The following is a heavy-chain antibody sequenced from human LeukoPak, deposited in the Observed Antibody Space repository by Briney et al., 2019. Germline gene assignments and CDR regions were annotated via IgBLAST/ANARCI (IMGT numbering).Heavy chain of an antibody. V-gene: IGHV3-64*01. CDR3: ARDGAMVRGVTDFDY. J-gene: IGHJ4*02. Sequence: GGSLRLSCAASGFTFSSYAMHWVRQAPGKGLEYVSAISSNGGITYYANSVKGRFTISRDNSKNTLYLQMGSLRAEDMAVYYCARDGAMVRGVTDFDYWGQGTLVTVSS. CDR1: GFTFSSYA. CDR2: ISSNGGIT. D-gene: IGHD3-10*01.